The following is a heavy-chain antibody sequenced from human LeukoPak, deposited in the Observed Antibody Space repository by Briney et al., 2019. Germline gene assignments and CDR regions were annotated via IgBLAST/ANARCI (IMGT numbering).Heavy chain of an antibody. Sequence: ASVKISCKASGYTFTSYYMHWVRQAPGHGLECMGWINPDSGGTNYAQKFQGRVTMTRDTSISTAYMELTRLTSDDTAVYFCTREVGRNAFDIWGQGTLVTVSS. V-gene: IGHV1-2*02. CDR3: TREVGRNAFDI. CDR2: INPDSGGT. J-gene: IGHJ3*02. CDR1: GYTFTSYY.